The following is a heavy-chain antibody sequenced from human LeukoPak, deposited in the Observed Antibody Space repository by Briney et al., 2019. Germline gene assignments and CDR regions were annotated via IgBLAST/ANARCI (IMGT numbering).Heavy chain of an antibody. CDR2: MNPNSGNT. Sequence: GASVKVSCKASGYTFTSYDINWVRQATGQGLEWMGWMNPNSGNTGYAQKFQGRVTMTRNTSISTAYMDLSSLRSEDTAVYYCARDAHYGSGSSFDYWGQGTLVTVSS. CDR1: GYTFTSYD. V-gene: IGHV1-8*01. D-gene: IGHD3-10*01. J-gene: IGHJ4*02. CDR3: ARDAHYGSGSSFDY.